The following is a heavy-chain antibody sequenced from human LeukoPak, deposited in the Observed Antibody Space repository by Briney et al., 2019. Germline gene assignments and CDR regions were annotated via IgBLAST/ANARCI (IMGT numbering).Heavy chain of an antibody. V-gene: IGHV2-5*02. Sequence: SGPTLVNPTQTLTLTCTFSGFSLSTSEVGVGWIRQPPGRALEWLALIYWDDAKRYSPSLKSRLTVTKDTSKNQVVLTMTNMDPVDTATYYWSRCDYGDYYFDYWGQGTLVTVSS. CDR2: IYWDDAK. J-gene: IGHJ4*02. D-gene: IGHD4-17*01. CDR1: GFSLSTSEVG. CDR3: SRCDYGDYYFDY.